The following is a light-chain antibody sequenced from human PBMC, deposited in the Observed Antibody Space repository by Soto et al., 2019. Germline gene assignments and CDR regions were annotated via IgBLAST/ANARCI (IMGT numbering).Light chain of an antibody. CDR1: QSVSSTY. CDR2: GAS. Sequence: EIALSQSPGTLSLFPGERATFSCSASQSVSSTYLAWDQQKPGQAPRLLIYGASSRATGIQDRFSGSGSGTDFHLTISRLEPEDSAVYYCHHYCSSPRTLGQGTKVEI. CDR3: HHYCSSPRT. J-gene: IGKJ1*01. V-gene: IGKV3-20*01.